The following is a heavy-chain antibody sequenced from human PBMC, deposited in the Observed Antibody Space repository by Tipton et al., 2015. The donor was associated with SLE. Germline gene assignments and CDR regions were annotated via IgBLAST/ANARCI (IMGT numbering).Heavy chain of an antibody. J-gene: IGHJ5*02. CDR1: GGSFSGYY. D-gene: IGHD2-8*01. CDR3: ASGGVAGPCVP. Sequence: TLSLTCAVYGGSFSGYYWSWIRQPPGKGLEWIGEINHSGSTNYNPSLKSRVTISVDTSKNQFSLKLSSVTAADTAVYYCASGGVAGPCVPWGRGTLVAVAS. V-gene: IGHV4-34*01. CDR2: INHSGST.